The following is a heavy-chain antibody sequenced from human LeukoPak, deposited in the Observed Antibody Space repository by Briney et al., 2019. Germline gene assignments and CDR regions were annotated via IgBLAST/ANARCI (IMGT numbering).Heavy chain of an antibody. V-gene: IGHV1-2*02. CDR2: INPNSGGT. D-gene: IGHD6-13*01. J-gene: IGHJ4*02. CDR1: GYTFTDLY. CDR3: ARDWVAAAGMGDY. Sequence: ASVKVSCKASGYTFTDLYIHWVRQVPGQGLEWMGWINPNSGGTNYAQKFQGRVTMTRDTSISTAYMELSRLRSDDTAVYYCARDWVAAAGMGDYWGQGTLVTVSS.